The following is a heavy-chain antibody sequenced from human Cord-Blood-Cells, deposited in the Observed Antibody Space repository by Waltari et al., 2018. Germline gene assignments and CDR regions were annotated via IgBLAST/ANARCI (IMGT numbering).Heavy chain of an antibody. CDR2: INHSGST. CDR1: GGSFRGYY. V-gene: IGHV4-34*01. D-gene: IGHD6-6*01. CDR3: ARVRTFAPEDSSSYNWFDP. J-gene: IGHJ5*02. Sequence: QVQLQQWGAGLLKPSETLSLTCAVYGGSFRGYYWSWIRQPPGRGLEWVGEINHSGSTNYNPSLKSRVTISVDTSKNQFSLKLSSVTAADTAVYYCARVRTFAPEDSSSYNWFDPWGQGTLVTVSS.